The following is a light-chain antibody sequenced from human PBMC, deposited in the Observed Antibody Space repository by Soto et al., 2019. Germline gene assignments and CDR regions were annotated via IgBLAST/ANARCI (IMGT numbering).Light chain of an antibody. CDR1: SSDVGGYNF. V-gene: IGLV2-14*01. CDR2: DVS. CDR3: SSYTSSSTLV. J-gene: IGLJ2*01. Sequence: QSALTQPASVSGSPGQSITISCTGTSSDVGGYNFVSWYQQHPGKAPKLMIYDVSNRPSGVSNRFSGSKSGNTASLTISGLQAEDEADYYCSSYTSSSTLVFCGGTKLTVL.